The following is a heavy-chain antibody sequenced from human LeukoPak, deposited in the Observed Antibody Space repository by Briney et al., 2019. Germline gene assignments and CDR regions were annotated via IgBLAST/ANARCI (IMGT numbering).Heavy chain of an antibody. J-gene: IGHJ3*02. CDR1: GFTFSDYY. CDR2: ISSSGSTI. D-gene: IGHD3-16*01. Sequence: SGGSLRLSCAASGFTFSDYYMSWIRQAPGKGLEWVSYISSSGSTIYYADSVKGRFTISRDNAKNSLYLQMNSLRAEDTAVYYCARDRQIWGFAFDIWGQGTMVTVSS. V-gene: IGHV3-11*01. CDR3: ARDRQIWGFAFDI.